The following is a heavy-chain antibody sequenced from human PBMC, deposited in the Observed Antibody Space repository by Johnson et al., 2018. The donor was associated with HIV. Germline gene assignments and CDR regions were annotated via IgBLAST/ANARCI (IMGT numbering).Heavy chain of an antibody. V-gene: IGHV3-30*04. D-gene: IGHD1-26*01. Sequence: QVQLVESGGGVMKPGKSLRLSCEASGFTFRSYAMHWVRQAPGKGLEWVAVITYDGRNKYYTDSVKGRFIISRDNSKNTLYLQMNSLRAEDTAVYYCAKGDTVVGAKYAFDFWGQGTMVTVSS. CDR3: AKGDTVVGAKYAFDF. J-gene: IGHJ3*01. CDR1: GFTFRSYA. CDR2: ITYDGRNK.